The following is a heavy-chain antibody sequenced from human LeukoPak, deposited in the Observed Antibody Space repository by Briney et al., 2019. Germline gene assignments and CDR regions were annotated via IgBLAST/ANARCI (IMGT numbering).Heavy chain of an antibody. J-gene: IGHJ5*02. CDR2: ISYDGSNK. CDR1: GFTFSSYA. CDR3: AKYCSGGSCWFDP. D-gene: IGHD2-15*01. V-gene: IGHV3-30-3*02. Sequence: GGSLRLSCAASGFTFSSYAMHWVRQAPGKGLEWVAVISYDGSNKYYADSVKGRFTISRDNSKNTLYLQMNSLRAEDTAVYYCAKYCSGGSCWFDPWGQGTLVTVSS.